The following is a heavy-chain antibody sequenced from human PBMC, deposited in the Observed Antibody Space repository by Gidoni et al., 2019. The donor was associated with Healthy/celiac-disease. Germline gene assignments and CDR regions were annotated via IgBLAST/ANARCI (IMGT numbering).Heavy chain of an antibody. J-gene: IGHJ6*02. CDR2: ISYDGINK. CDR3: AKGTRYSSSWYSSKYYYYGMDV. CDR1: GFTFSSYG. D-gene: IGHD6-13*01. Sequence: QVQLVESGGGVVQPGRSLRLSCAASGFTFSSYGLHRVRQAPGKGLEWVAVISYDGINKYYADSVKGRFTISRDNSKNTLYLQMNSLRAEDTAVYYCAKGTRYSSSWYSSKYYYYGMDVWGQGTTVTVSS. V-gene: IGHV3-30*18.